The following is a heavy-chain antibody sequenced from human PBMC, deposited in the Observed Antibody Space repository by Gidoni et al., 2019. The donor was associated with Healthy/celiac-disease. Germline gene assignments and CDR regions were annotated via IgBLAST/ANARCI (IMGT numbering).Heavy chain of an antibody. J-gene: IGHJ4*02. CDR3: ARAKRFGGVIVNPFDY. CDR2: INHSGST. V-gene: IGHV4-34*01. CDR1: GGSFSGYY. D-gene: IGHD3-16*02. Sequence: QVQLQQWGAGLLKPSETLSLTCAVYGGSFSGYYWSWIRQPPGKGLEWIGEINHSGSTNYNPSLKSRVTISVDTSKNQFSLKLSSVTAADTAVYYCARAKRFGGVIVNPFDYWGQGTLVTVSS.